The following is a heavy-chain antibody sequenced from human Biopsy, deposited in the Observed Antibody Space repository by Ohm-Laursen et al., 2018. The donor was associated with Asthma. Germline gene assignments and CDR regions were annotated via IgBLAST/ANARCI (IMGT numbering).Heavy chain of an antibody. CDR3: ARKAGSCISRTCYSLDF. CDR2: INSVFGTT. D-gene: IGHD2/OR15-2a*01. V-gene: IGHV1-69*01. J-gene: IGHJ4*02. CDR1: GGTFNTYV. Sequence: SSVKVSCKSLGGTFNTYVIGWVRQAPGQGLEWMGGINSVFGTTTYPQKFQDRVTITAEDSTSTVYTELSSLRSEDTAVYYCARKAGSCISRTCYSLDFWGQGTLVTVSS.